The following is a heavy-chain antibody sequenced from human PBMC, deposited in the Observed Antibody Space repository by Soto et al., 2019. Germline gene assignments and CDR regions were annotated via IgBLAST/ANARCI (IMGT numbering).Heavy chain of an antibody. CDR1: GGSISSGDYY. Sequence: PSETLSLTCTVSGGSISSGDYYWSWIRQPPGKGLEWIGYIYYSGSTYSNPSLKSRVTISVDTSKNQFSLKLSSVTAADTAVYYCARVLSGYYGSGIRWNAYYFDYWGQGTLVTVSS. CDR2: IYYSGST. D-gene: IGHD3-10*01. CDR3: ARVLSGYYGSGIRWNAYYFDY. V-gene: IGHV4-30-4*01. J-gene: IGHJ4*02.